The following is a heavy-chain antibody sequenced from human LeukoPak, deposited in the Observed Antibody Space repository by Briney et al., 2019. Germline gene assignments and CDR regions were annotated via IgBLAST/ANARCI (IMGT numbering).Heavy chain of an antibody. V-gene: IGHV1-18*01. CDR1: GYSFTSNV. J-gene: IGHJ3*02. Sequence: ASVKVSCKASGYSFTSNVISWVRQAPGQGLEWMGWISAYNSNTNYAQKLQGRVTMTTDTSTSTAYMELRSLRSDDTAVYYCARFGLGKHIEVAGIPFDIWGQGTMVTVSS. CDR3: ARFGLGKHIEVAGIPFDI. D-gene: IGHD6-19*01. CDR2: ISAYNSNT.